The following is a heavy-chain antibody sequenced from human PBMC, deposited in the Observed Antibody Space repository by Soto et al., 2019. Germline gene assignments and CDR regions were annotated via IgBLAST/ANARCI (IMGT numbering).Heavy chain of an antibody. CDR3: ARSPYMDV. Sequence: QVQLQQWGAGLLKPSETLSLTCAVYGRSFSGYYWSWIRQSPGKGLEWIGEINHSGSTNYNPSLKSRVTILIDAPKNQFSLKMSSVTAADTAVYYCARSPYMDVWGKGTTVIVFS. CDR2: INHSGST. CDR1: GRSFSGYY. V-gene: IGHV4-34*01. J-gene: IGHJ6*03.